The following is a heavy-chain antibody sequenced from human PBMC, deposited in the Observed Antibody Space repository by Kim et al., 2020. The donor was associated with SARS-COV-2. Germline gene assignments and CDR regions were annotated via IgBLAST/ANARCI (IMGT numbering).Heavy chain of an antibody. CDR2: IDPSDSYT. J-gene: IGHJ5*02. CDR1: GYSFTSYW. D-gene: IGHD5-12*01. Sequence: GESLKISCKGSGYSFTSYWISWVRQMPGKGLEWMGRIDPSDSYTNYSPSFQGHVTISADKSISTAYLQWSSLKASDTAMYYCARHRPQLRENNWFDPWGQGTLVTVSS. V-gene: IGHV5-10-1*01. CDR3: ARHRPQLRENNWFDP.